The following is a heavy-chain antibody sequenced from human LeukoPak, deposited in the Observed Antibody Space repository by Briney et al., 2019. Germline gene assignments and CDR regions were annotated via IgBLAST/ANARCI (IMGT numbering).Heavy chain of an antibody. J-gene: IGHJ4*02. Sequence: SETLSLTCTVSGGSFSSSNYYWGWIRQPPGKGLEWIGSIYYSGSTYYNSSLKSRVTISVDTSKNQFSLKLSSVTAADTAVYYCVRTTYSYGSYWGQGTLVTVSS. CDR1: GGSFSSSNYY. CDR3: VRTTYSYGSY. V-gene: IGHV4-39*01. CDR2: IYYSGST. D-gene: IGHD5-18*01.